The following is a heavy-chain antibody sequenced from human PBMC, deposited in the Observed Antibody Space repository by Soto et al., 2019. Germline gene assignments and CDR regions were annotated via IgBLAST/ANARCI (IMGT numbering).Heavy chain of an antibody. CDR3: ARDSGHCSSTSCFFPSAYGMDV. CDR2: IYSGGST. D-gene: IGHD2-2*01. CDR1: GFTVSSNY. Sequence: EVQLVESGGGLVQPGGSLRLSCAASGFTVSSNYMSWVRQAPGKGLEWVSVIYSGGSTYYADSVKGRFTISRHNSKNTLYLQMNSLRAEDTAVYYCARDSGHCSSTSCFFPSAYGMDVWGQGTTVTVSS. V-gene: IGHV3-53*04. J-gene: IGHJ6*02.